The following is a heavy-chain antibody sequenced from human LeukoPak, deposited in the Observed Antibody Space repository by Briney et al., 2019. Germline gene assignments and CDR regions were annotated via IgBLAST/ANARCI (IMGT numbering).Heavy chain of an antibody. CDR1: GGSISSYY. CDR3: ARVVVGATIPYYYYYGMDV. CDR2: IYYSGST. Sequence: SETLSLTCTVSGGSISSYYWSWIRQPPGKGLEWIGYIYYSGSTNYNPSLKSRVTISVDTSKNQFSLKRSSVTAADTAVYYCARVVVGATIPYYYYYGMDVWGQGTTVTVSS. V-gene: IGHV4-59*01. D-gene: IGHD1-26*01. J-gene: IGHJ6*02.